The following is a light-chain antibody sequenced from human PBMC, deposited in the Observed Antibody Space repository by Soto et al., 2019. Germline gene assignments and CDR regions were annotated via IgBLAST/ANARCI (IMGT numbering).Light chain of an antibody. V-gene: IGKV1-5*03. CDR3: QHYNSYPWT. CDR2: KAS. J-gene: IGKJ1*01. CDR1: QSISSW. Sequence: DIQMTQSPSTLSASVGDRVTITCRASQSISSWLAWYQQKPGKAPKLLIYKASSLESGVPSRFSGSGSGTEFPLNISRLEPEDFANFYCQHYNSYPWTFGQGTKVEIK.